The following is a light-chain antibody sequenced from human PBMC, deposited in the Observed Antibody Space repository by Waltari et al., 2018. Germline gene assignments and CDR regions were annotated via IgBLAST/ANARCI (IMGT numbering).Light chain of an antibody. CDR1: QRVNSRY. V-gene: IGKV3-20*01. J-gene: IGKJ2*01. CDR2: GTS. Sequence: EIVLTHSPGILSLSPGERAPLSCRASQRVNSRYLAWYQQKPGQAPRLLIYGTSSRPTGIPDRFRGSGSETDFTLTISRLEPEDFAVYYCQQYGDSPPYTFGQGTKLEIK. CDR3: QQYGDSPPYT.